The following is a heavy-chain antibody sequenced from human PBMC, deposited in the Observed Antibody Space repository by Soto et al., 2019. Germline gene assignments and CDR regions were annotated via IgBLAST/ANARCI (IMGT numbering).Heavy chain of an antibody. J-gene: IGHJ4*03. CDR2: FDPEDGET. D-gene: IGHD1-1*01. V-gene: IGHV1-24*01. CDR1: GYTLTELS. Sequence: ASVKVSCKVSGYTLTELSMHWVRQAPGKGLEWMGGFDPEDGETIYTQKLQGRVTMTEDTSTDTAYMELSSLTSEDTAVYYCNAGTGTTDYWGQGTTVTVSS. CDR3: NAGTGTTDY.